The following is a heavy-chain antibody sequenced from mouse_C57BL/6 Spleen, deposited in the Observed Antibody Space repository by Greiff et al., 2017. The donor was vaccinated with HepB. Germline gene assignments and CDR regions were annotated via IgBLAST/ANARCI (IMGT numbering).Heavy chain of an antibody. D-gene: IGHD1-1*01. V-gene: IGHV5-17*01. CDR3: ARSYGSSYPSYWYFDV. J-gene: IGHJ1*03. Sequence: EVKLVESGGGLVKPGGSLKLSCAASGFTFSDYGMHWVRQAPEKGLEWVAYISSGSSTIYYADTVKGRFTISRDNAKNTLFLQMNSLRSEDTAMYYCARSYGSSYPSYWYFDVWGTGTTVTVSS. CDR2: ISSGSSTI. CDR1: GFTFSDYG.